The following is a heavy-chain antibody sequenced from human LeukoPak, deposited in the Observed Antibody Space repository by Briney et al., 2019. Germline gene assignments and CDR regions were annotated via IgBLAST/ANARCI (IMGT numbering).Heavy chain of an antibody. CDR3: ARGYDY. V-gene: IGHV4-39*01. CDR2: INYSGNT. D-gene: IGHD3-22*01. Sequence: SETLSLTCTVSGGSISGSHYYWAWIRQPPGKGLEWIGIINYSGNTYYNPSLWSRATISVDTSTSQFSLNLNSVTASDTAVYYCARGYDYWGQGTLVAVSS. CDR1: GGSISGSHYY. J-gene: IGHJ4*02.